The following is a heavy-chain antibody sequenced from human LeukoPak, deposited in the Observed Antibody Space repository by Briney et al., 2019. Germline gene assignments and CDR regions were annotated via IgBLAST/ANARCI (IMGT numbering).Heavy chain of an antibody. D-gene: IGHD1-26*01. CDR2: ISGSGGST. CDR3: AKDVRRGWWELRSSPFDY. J-gene: IGHJ4*02. CDR1: GFTFTAYT. V-gene: IGHV3-23*01. Sequence: GGSLRLSCAASGFTFTAYTINWVRQAPGKGLEWVSAISGSGGSTYYADSVKGRFTISRDNSKNTLYLQMNSLRAEDTAVYYCAKDVRRGWWELRSSPFDYWGQGTLVTVSS.